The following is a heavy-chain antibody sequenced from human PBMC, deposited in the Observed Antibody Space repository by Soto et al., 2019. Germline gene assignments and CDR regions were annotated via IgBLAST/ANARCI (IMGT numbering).Heavy chain of an antibody. V-gene: IGHV3-30-3*01. CDR1: GFTFSSYA. D-gene: IGHD1-26*01. Sequence: QVQLVESGGGVVQPGRSLRLSCAASGFTFSSYAMHWVRQAPGKGLEWVAIISYDGSNKDFADSVKGRFTISRDISKSTVYLQMNSLRAEDTAMYYCARDPRGSYYCDYWGQGTLVTVSP. CDR2: ISYDGSNK. CDR3: ARDPRGSYYCDY. J-gene: IGHJ4*02.